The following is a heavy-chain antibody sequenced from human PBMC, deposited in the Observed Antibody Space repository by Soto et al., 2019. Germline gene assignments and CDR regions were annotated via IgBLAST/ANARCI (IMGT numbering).Heavy chain of an antibody. CDR3: VREKDSSGWYSFDS. CDR1: GFTFSRYD. Sequence: EVELVESGGGPVQPGGSLRLSCAASGFTFSRYDMHWVRQPTGKGLEWVSGIGSAGDTYYPGSVKGRFTISREDAKNSLYLQMNSLRAEDTAVYYCVREKDSSGWYSFDSWGRGTLVTVSS. CDR2: IGSAGDT. V-gene: IGHV3-13*01. J-gene: IGHJ4*02. D-gene: IGHD6-19*01.